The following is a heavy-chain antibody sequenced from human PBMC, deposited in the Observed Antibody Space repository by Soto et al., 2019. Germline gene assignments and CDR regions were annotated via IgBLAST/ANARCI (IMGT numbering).Heavy chain of an antibody. CDR2: IYSGGYT. J-gene: IGHJ4*02. CDR3: ATLPGGGGY. Sequence: EVQLVESGGGLIQPGGSLRLSCAVSGFTVSNNYMSWVRQAPGKGLEGVSVIYSGGYTAYGDSVKGRFTISRDNSKNTLFPQINSPGPATPAVYYCATLPGGGGYWGQGTLVTVSS. D-gene: IGHD3-10*01. CDR1: GFTVSNNY. V-gene: IGHV3-53*01.